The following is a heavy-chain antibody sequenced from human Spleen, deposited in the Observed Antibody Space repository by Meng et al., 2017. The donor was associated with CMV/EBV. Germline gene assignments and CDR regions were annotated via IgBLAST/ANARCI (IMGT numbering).Heavy chain of an antibody. V-gene: IGHV3-74*01. D-gene: IGHD6-13*01. CDR3: ARDPDQFSSSRRWFDP. J-gene: IGHJ5*02. CDR1: VYFKSYL. CDR2: IKGDGSST. Sequence: VYFKSYLMHWVRRAPGKGLVWVSRIKGDGSSTDYADSVKGRFTISRDNAKNTLYLQMNSLRAEDTAFYYCARDPDQFSSSRRWFDPWGQGTLVTVSS.